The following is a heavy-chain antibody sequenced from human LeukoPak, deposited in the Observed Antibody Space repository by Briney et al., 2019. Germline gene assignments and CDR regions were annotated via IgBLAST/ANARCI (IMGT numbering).Heavy chain of an antibody. V-gene: IGHV3-23*01. J-gene: IGHJ4*02. CDR2: ISASGDGT. CDR1: GFTFSSYS. Sequence: GGSLRLSCAASGFTFSSYSMNWVRQAPGKGLEWVSYISASGDGTYYADSVKGRFTISRDNSKSTLYLQLNSLRAEDTALYYCAQRQGHAFDNWGQGTLVTVSS. CDR3: AQRQGHAFDN.